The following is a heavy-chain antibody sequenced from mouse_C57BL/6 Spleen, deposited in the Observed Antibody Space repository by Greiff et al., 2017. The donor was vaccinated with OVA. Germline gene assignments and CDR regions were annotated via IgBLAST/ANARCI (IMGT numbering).Heavy chain of an antibody. Sequence: VQLQQSGADLASPGASVKMSCKASGYTFTSYTMHWVNQRPGQGMEWIGYINPSSGYTKYNKKFKDKATLTAAKSSSTAYMQLSSLTSEDSAVYYCAREGGLRDFDYWGQGTTLTVSS. CDR1: GYTFTSYT. V-gene: IGHV1-4*01. CDR2: INPSSGYT. D-gene: IGHD2-4*01. CDR3: AREGGLRDFDY. J-gene: IGHJ2*01.